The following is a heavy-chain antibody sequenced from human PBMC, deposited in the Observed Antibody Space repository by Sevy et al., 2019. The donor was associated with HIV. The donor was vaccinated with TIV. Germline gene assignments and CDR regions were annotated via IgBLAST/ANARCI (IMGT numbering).Heavy chain of an antibody. V-gene: IGHV4-59*08. CDR2: IYCNGHI. Sequence: SETLSLTCTVSGGSITSLYWNWIRQPPGKGLEWIANIYCNGHINYTPSLKSRVTLSLDTSKNQFSLRLSSVTAADTAMYYCAGENAWGRGYSWGQGTLVTVSS. CDR1: GGSITSLY. CDR3: AGENAWGRGYS. J-gene: IGHJ4*02. D-gene: IGHD1-26*01.